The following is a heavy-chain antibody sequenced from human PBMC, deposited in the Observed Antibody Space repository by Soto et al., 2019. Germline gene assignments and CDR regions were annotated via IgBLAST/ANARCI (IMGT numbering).Heavy chain of an antibody. CDR3: ARDFYSSGWYIETYYYYYGMDV. D-gene: IGHD6-19*01. V-gene: IGHV3-21*01. J-gene: IGHJ6*02. CDR1: GFTFSSYS. CDR2: ISSSSSYI. Sequence: EVQLVESGGGLVKPGGSLRLSCAASGFTFSSYSMNWVRQAPGKGLEWVSSISSSSSYIYYADSVKGRFTISRDNAKNSLYLQMNSLRAEDTAVYYCARDFYSSGWYIETYYYYYGMDVWGQGTTVTVSS.